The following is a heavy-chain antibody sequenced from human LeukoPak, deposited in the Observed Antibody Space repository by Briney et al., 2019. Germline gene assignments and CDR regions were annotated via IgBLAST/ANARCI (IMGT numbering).Heavy chain of an antibody. Sequence: GASVKVSCKASGGTFSSYAISWVRQAPGQGLEWMGGIIPIFGTANYAQKFQGRVTITRDTSASTAYMELSSLRSEDTAVYYCARDRGSGSYYENWFDPWGQGTLVTVSS. CDR3: ARDRGSGSYYENWFDP. J-gene: IGHJ5*02. V-gene: IGHV1-69*05. CDR1: GGTFSSYA. CDR2: IIPIFGTA. D-gene: IGHD1-26*01.